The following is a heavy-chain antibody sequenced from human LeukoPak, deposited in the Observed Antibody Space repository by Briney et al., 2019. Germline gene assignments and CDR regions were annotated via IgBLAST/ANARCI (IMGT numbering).Heavy chain of an antibody. Sequence: GGSLRLSCAASGFTFSSYSMNWVRQAPGKGLEWVSSISSSSSYIYYADSVKGRFTISRDNAKNSLYLQMNSLRAEDTAVYYRARGYCTNGVCYYYYYYYMDVWGKGTTVTVSS. J-gene: IGHJ6*03. V-gene: IGHV3-21*01. CDR1: GFTFSSYS. CDR3: ARGYCTNGVCYYYYYYYMDV. CDR2: ISSSSSYI. D-gene: IGHD2-8*01.